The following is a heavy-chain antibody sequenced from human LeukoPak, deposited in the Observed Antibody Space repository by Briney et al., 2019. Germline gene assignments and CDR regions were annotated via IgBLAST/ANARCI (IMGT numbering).Heavy chain of an antibody. D-gene: IGHD1-26*01. CDR2: IYPGDSDT. V-gene: IGHV5-51*01. J-gene: IGHJ4*02. Sequence: PGESLKISCKGSGYSFTSYWIGWVRQMPGKGLEWMGIIYPGDSDTRYSPSFQGQVTISADKSISTAYLQWSSLKASDTAMYHCARTTLSYPYYFDYWGQGTLVTVSS. CDR3: ARTTLSYPYYFDY. CDR1: GYSFTSYW.